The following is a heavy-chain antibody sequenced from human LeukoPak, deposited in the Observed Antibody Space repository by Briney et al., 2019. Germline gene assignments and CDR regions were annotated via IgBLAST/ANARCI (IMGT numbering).Heavy chain of an antibody. V-gene: IGHV3-74*01. CDR3: ARAPSEIGGYYPEYFRH. D-gene: IGHD3-22*01. J-gene: IGHJ1*01. Sequence: GGSLRLSCAASGFTFSSYWMHWVRQAPGKGLVWASRIKGDGNTNYADSVKGRFTISRDNAKNTVSLQMNSLRAEDTGVYYCARAPSEIGGYYPEYFRHWGQGTLVTVSS. CDR2: IKGDGNT. CDR1: GFTFSSYW.